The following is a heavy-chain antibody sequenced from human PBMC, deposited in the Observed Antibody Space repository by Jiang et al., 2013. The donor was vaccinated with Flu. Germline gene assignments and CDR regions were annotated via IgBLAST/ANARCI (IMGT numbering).Heavy chain of an antibody. CDR3: GRTVITDANWYFDL. D-gene: IGHD3-22*01. J-gene: IGHJ2*01. CDR2: IIPIFGTA. V-gene: IGHV1-69*13. CDR1: GGTFSSYA. Sequence: EVKKPGASVLISCKASGGTFSSYAISWVRQAPGQGLEWMGGIIPIFGTANYAQKFQGRVTITADESTSTAYMELSSLRSEDTAVYYCGRTVITDANWYFDLWGRGTLVTVSS.